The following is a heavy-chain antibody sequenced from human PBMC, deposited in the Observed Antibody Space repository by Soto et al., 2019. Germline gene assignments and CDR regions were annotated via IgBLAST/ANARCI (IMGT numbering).Heavy chain of an antibody. J-gene: IGHJ6*03. CDR3: ARVLWFGERYYYYYMDV. CDR2: IFSNDEK. V-gene: IGHV2-26*01. Sequence: SGPTLVNPTETLTLTCTVSGFSLSNARMGVSWIRQPPGKALEWLAHIFSNDEKSYSTSLKSMLTISKDTSKSQVVLTMTNMDPVDTATYYCARVLWFGERYYYYYMDVWGKGTTVTVSS. D-gene: IGHD3-10*01. CDR1: GFSLSNARMG.